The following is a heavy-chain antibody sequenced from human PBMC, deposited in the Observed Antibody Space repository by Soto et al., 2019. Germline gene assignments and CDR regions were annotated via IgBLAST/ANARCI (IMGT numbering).Heavy chain of an antibody. CDR3: AKDRGAGIVGAGRAY. D-gene: IGHD1-26*01. V-gene: IGHV3-9*01. CDR2: ISWNSGSI. Sequence: EVQLVESGGGLVQPGRSLRLSCAASGFTFDDYAMHWVRQAPGKGLEWVSSISWNSGSIGDADSVKGRFTISRDNTKNSLYLQMNSLRAEDTALYYCAKDRGAGIVGAGRAYWGQGTLVTVSS. J-gene: IGHJ4*02. CDR1: GFTFDDYA.